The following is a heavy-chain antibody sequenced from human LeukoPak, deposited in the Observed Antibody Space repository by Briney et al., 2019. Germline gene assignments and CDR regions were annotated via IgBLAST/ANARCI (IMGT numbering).Heavy chain of an antibody. CDR2: ISAYNGNT. V-gene: IGHV1-18*01. CDR3: ARDLRPAAMRLYWFDP. D-gene: IGHD2-2*01. J-gene: IGHJ5*02. Sequence: GASVKVSCKASGYTFTSYGISWVRQAPGQGLEWMGWISAYNGNTNYAQKLQGRVTMTTDTSTSTAYMELRSLRSDDTAVYYCARDLRPAAMRLYWFDPWGQGTLVTVSS. CDR1: GYTFTSYG.